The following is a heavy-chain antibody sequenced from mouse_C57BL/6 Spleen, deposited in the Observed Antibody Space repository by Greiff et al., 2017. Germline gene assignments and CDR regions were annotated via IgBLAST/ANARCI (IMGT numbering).Heavy chain of an antibody. Sequence: QVQLQQPGAELVMPGASVKLSCKASGYTFTSYWMHWVKQRPGQGLEWIGEIDPSDSYTNYNQKFKGKSTLTVDKTSSTAYMQLSRLTSEDSAVYYCAIDSSGFAWFAYWGQGTLVTVSA. D-gene: IGHD3-2*02. CDR1: GYTFTSYW. CDR3: AIDSSGFAWFAY. V-gene: IGHV1-69*01. J-gene: IGHJ3*01. CDR2: IDPSDSYT.